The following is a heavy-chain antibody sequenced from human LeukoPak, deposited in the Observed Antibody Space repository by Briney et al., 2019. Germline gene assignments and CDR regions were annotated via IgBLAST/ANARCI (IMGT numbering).Heavy chain of an antibody. CDR2: INHSGNT. CDR1: GGSFSGYY. Sequence: SETLSLTCAVYGGSFSGYYWSWIRQPPGKGLEWIGEINHSGNTNYNPSLKSRVTISVDTSKNQFSLKLSSVTAADTAVYYCARGLLWYWFDPWGQGTLVTVSS. J-gene: IGHJ5*02. CDR3: ARGLLWYWFDP. D-gene: IGHD2-21*01. V-gene: IGHV4-34*01.